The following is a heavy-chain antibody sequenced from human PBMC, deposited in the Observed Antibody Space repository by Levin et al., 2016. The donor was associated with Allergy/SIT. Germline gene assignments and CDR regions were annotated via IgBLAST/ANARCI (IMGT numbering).Heavy chain of an antibody. CDR2: INRSGNT. J-gene: IGHJ4*02. Sequence: SETLSLTCAVYGGSFSGYSWSWIRQPPGKGLEWIGEINRSGNTYYNPSLKSRVTISVDTSKNQLSLELSSVTAADTAVYYCARGGRFGTAWGQGTLVTVSS. CDR1: GGSFSGYS. D-gene: IGHD3-10*01. CDR3: ARGGRFGTA. V-gene: IGHV4-34*01.